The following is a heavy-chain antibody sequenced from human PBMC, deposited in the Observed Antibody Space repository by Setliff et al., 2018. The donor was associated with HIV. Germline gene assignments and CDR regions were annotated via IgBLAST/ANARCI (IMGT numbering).Heavy chain of an antibody. CDR1: GGSFSGYY. J-gene: IGHJ5*02. CDR3: ARLNGSGSP. CDR2: ITHSGST. Sequence: SETLSLTCAVYGGSFSGYYWTWIRQPPGKGLEWIGEITHSGSTNYNPSLETRVTISVDTSKNQFSLKLSSVTAADTAVYYCARLNGSGSPWGQGTLVTVSS. V-gene: IGHV4-34*01. D-gene: IGHD3-10*01.